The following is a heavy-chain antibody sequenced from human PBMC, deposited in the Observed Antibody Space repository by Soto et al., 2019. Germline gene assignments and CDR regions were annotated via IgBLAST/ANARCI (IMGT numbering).Heavy chain of an antibody. CDR2: TKNKANSYTT. D-gene: IGHD2-15*01. Sequence: GGSLRLSCAASGFSFSDHYMDWVRQAPGKGLEWVGRTKNKANSYTTEYVASVKGRFTISRDDSKNSLYLQMNSLKTEDTAVYYCTREGLGYCSGGSCSSYWYFDLWGRGTLVTVSS. V-gene: IGHV3-72*01. CDR3: TREGLGYCSGGSCSSYWYFDL. J-gene: IGHJ2*01. CDR1: GFSFSDHY.